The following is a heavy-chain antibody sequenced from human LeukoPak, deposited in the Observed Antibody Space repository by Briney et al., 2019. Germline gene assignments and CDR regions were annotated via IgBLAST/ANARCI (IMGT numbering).Heavy chain of an antibody. CDR2: VSYGESNK. CDR3: AKGLLLWFGAYGLDV. V-gene: IGHV3-30*18. J-gene: IGHJ6*02. D-gene: IGHD3-10*01. CDR1: GFTFSSYA. Sequence: GGSLRLSCAASGFTFSSYAMHWVRQAPGRGLEWVAVVSYGESNKYYADSVKGRFTISRDNSKNTLYLQMNGLRPEDTAVYYCAKGLLLWFGAYGLDVWGQGTTVTVSS.